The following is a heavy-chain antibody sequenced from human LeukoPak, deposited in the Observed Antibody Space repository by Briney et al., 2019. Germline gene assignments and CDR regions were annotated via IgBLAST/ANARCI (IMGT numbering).Heavy chain of an antibody. V-gene: IGHV4-59*01. D-gene: IGHD3-10*01. J-gene: IGHJ3*02. Sequence: SETLSLTCTVSGGSISSYYWSWIRQPPGKGLEWIGYIYYSGSTNYNPSLKSRVTISVDTSKNQFSLKLSSVTAADTAVYYCAIAVLLCFGESITDAFDIWGQGTMVTVSS. CDR3: AIAVLLCFGESITDAFDI. CDR2: IYYSGST. CDR1: GGSISSYY.